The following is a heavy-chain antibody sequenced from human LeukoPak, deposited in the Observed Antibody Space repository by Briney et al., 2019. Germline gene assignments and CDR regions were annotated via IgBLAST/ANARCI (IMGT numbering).Heavy chain of an antibody. CDR1: GGSVSDYY. CDR3: ARGRPDGSGSYYKFDP. Sequence: SETLSLTCTISGGSVSDYYWSWIWQSPGKGLEWIGYIYHTGSTSYSPSLKSRVTISVNTSKKQFSLKLSSVTAADTAVYYCARGRPDGSGSYYKFDPWGQGTLVTVSS. J-gene: IGHJ5*02. D-gene: IGHD3-10*01. CDR2: IYHTGST. V-gene: IGHV4-4*08.